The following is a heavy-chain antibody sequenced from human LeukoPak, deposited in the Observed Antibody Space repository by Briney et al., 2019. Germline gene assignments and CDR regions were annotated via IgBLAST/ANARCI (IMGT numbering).Heavy chain of an antibody. V-gene: IGHV4-59*01. CDR2: IYYSGST. D-gene: IGHD1-1*01. CDR1: GGSISTYY. Sequence: SESLSLTCTVSGGSISTYYWSWIRQPPGKGLEWIGFIYYSGSTNYNPSLKRRVTISVDTSKNQFSLKLTSVTAADTAVYYCARAQLNLVVDFGMGVWGQGTTVTVSS. CDR3: ARAQLNLVVDFGMGV. J-gene: IGHJ6*02.